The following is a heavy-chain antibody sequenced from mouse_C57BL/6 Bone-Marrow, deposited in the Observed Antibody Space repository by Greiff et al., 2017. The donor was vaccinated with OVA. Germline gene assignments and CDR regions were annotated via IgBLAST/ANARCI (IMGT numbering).Heavy chain of an antibody. V-gene: IGHV3-6*01. CDR1: GYSITSGYY. CDR2: ISYDGSN. D-gene: IGHD4-1*01. Sequence: EVQLQQSGPGLVKPSQSLSLTCSVTGYSITSGYYWNWIRQFPGNKLEWMGYISYDGSNNYNPSLKNRISITRDTSKNQFFLKLNSVTTEDTATYYCARDLDWDWYFDVWGTGTTVTVSS. J-gene: IGHJ1*03. CDR3: ARDLDWDWYFDV.